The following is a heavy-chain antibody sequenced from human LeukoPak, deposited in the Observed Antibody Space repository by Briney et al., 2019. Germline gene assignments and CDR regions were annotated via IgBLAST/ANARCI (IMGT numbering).Heavy chain of an antibody. CDR1: GFIFSHYG. CDR2: ISSSSSYR. D-gene: IGHD1-26*01. Sequence: GGSLRLSCAASGFIFSHYGMNWVRQAPGKGLEWVSSISSSSSYRYYADSVKGRFTISRDNAKNSLYLQMNSLRAEDTAVYYCARGGSYLIAFDIWGQGTMVTVSS. V-gene: IGHV3-21*04. CDR3: ARGGSYLIAFDI. J-gene: IGHJ3*02.